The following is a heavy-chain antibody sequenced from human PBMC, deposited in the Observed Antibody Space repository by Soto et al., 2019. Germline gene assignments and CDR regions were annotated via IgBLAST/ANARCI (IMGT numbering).Heavy chain of an antibody. V-gene: IGHV1-46*01. CDR2: INPSGGST. CDR3: ARDPGSGHNWFDP. Sequence: GASVKVSCKASGYTFTSYYMHWVRQAPGQGLEWMGIINPSGGSTSYAQKFQGRVTMTRDTSTSTVYMELSSLRSEDTAVYCCARDPGSGHNWFDPWGQGTLVTVS. J-gene: IGHJ5*02. D-gene: IGHD6-19*01. CDR1: GYTFTSYY.